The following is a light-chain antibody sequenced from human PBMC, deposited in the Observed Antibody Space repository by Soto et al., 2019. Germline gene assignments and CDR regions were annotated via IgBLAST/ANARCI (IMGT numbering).Light chain of an antibody. Sequence: QSAPTQPASVSGSPGQSITIACTGTSSDIGGYNFVSWYQHHPGKAPKLLIYDVGNRPSGVSNRFSGSKSGNTASLTISGLQAEDEAHYYCNSYRTVRTYVFGTGTKLTVL. CDR3: NSYRTVRTYV. J-gene: IGLJ1*01. V-gene: IGLV2-14*03. CDR1: SSDIGGYNF. CDR2: DVG.